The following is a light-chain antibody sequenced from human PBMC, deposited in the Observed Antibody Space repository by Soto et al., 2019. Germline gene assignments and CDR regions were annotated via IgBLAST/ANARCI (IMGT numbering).Light chain of an antibody. Sequence: QSVLTQPASLSGSPGQSITISCTGTSTDIGSYNYVSWYQQHPGKAPKLMIFDVSYRPSGISDRFSGSKSGNTASLTISGLQPEDEADYYRSSYGASSTLFGGGTQLTVL. V-gene: IGLV2-14*03. CDR3: SSYGASSTL. CDR1: STDIGSYNY. J-gene: IGLJ2*01. CDR2: DVS.